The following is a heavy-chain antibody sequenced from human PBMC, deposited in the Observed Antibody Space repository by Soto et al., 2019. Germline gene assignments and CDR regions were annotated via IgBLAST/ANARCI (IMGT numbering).Heavy chain of an antibody. V-gene: IGHV1-69*01. D-gene: IGHD6-6*01. CDR1: GGTFSSYA. Sequence: QVQLVQSGAEVKKPGSSVKLSCKASGGTFSSYAISWVRQAPGQGLEWMGGIIAIFGTANYAQKFQGRVTITADESTSTAYMELSSLRSEDTAVYYCGRAGSACQPYYYYYSYGMDVWGQGTTVTVSS. CDR3: GRAGSACQPYYYYYSYGMDV. J-gene: IGHJ6*02. CDR2: IIAIFGTA.